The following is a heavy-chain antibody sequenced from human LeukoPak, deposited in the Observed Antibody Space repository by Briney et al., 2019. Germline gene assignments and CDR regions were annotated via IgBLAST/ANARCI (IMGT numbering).Heavy chain of an antibody. D-gene: IGHD6-19*01. J-gene: IGHJ5*02. CDR1: GYTFTSYY. CDR2: INPSGGST. V-gene: IGHV1-46*01. CDR3: ARGWGNPYSSGWYVGSWFDP. Sequence: ASVKVSCKASGYTFTSYYMHWVRQAPGQGHEWMGIINPSGGSTSYAQKFQGRVTMTRDMSTSTVYMELSSLRSEDTAVYYCARGWGNPYSSGWYVGSWFDPWGQGTLVTVSS.